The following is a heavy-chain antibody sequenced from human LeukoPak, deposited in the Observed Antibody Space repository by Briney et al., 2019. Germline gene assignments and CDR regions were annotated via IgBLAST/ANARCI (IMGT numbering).Heavy chain of an antibody. CDR3: ARGGDIVVVPAAI. Sequence: SETLSLTCAVYGGSFSVYYWSWIRQPPGKGLEWIGEINHSGSTHYNPSLKSRVTISVDTSNNQFSLKLSSVPAADTAVYYCARGGDIVVVPAAIWGQGSLVTVCS. J-gene: IGHJ4*02. D-gene: IGHD2-2*01. CDR1: GGSFSVYY. CDR2: INHSGST. V-gene: IGHV4-34*01.